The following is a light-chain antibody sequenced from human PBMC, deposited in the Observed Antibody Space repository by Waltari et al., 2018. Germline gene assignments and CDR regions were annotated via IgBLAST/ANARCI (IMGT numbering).Light chain of an antibody. CDR3: SSYTTSSAPGV. Sequence: QSALTQPASVSGSPGQSITISCSGTDSDVGAYDFVSWYQQHPGKAPHLIIYEVSNRPSVISNGVAASKSGNTASLTISGLQAADGAEYYCSSYTTSSAPGVFGTGTRVTGL. V-gene: IGLV2-14*01. CDR1: DSDVGAYDF. CDR2: EVS. J-gene: IGLJ1*01.